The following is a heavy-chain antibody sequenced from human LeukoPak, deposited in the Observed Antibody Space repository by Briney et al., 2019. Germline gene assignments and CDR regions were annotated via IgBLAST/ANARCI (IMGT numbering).Heavy chain of an antibody. D-gene: IGHD4-23*01. CDR1: GFTFSSYG. CDR3: ARATVVSPNY. CDR2: IRYDGSKK. V-gene: IGHV3-30*02. J-gene: IGHJ4*02. Sequence: GGSLRLSCAASGFTFSSYGMYWVRQAPGKGLEWVAFIRYDGSKKYYADSVKGRFTISRDNSKNMMYLQMNSLRAEDTAVYYCARATVVSPNYWGQGTLVTVSS.